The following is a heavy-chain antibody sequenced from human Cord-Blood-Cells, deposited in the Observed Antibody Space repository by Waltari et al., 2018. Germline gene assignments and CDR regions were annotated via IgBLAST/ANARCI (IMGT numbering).Heavy chain of an antibody. V-gene: IGHV1-18*01. D-gene: IGHD3-9*01. CDR1: GERGKREG. CDR2: ISAYNGNT. CDR3: ARGIDDYDILTGYYDY. J-gene: IGHJ4*02. Sequence: GKGGEEGKKKGEEEKGRGKGEGERGKREGRRGVGECSGQGLEGRGWISAYNGNTNYAQKLQGRVTMTTDTSTSTAYMELRSLRSDDTAVYYCARGIDDYDILTGYYDYWGQGTLVTVSS.